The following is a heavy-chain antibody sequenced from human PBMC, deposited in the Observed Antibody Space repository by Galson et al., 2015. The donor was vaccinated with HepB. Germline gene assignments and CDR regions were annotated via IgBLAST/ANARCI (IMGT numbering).Heavy chain of an antibody. CDR3: ATGLLWSGEFT. CDR2: ITGRSTGS. Sequence: SLRLSCAISGFTSTNYAMTWVRQGPGKGLEWVSGITGRSTGSYYADSVKGRFTVSRDNSKNTLYLQMNSLRVEDTALYYCATGLLWSGEFTWGQGTLATVSA. V-gene: IGHV3-23*01. CDR1: GFTSTNYA. J-gene: IGHJ5*02. D-gene: IGHD3-10*01.